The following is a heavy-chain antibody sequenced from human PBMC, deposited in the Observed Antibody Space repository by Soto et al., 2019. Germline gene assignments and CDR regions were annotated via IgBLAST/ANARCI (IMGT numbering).Heavy chain of an antibody. CDR2: IYYSGST. D-gene: IGHD6-19*01. CDR1: GGSISSSSYY. CDR3: ARQQWGMDV. V-gene: IGHV4-39*01. Sequence: ETLSLTCTVSGGSISSSSYYWGWIRQPPGKGLEWIGSIYYSGSTYYNPSLKSRVTISVDTSKNQFSLKLSSVTAADTAVYYCARQQWGMDVWGQGTTVTVSS. J-gene: IGHJ6*02.